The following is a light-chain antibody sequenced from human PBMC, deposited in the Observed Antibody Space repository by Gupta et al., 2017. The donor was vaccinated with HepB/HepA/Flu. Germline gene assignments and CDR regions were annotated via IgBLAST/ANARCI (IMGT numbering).Light chain of an antibody. V-gene: IGKV3-11*01. CDR3: QQRSNWPT. J-gene: IGKJ5*01. Sequence: EIVLTQSPATLSLSPGERATLSCRASQSVSSYLAWYQQKPGQAPRLLIYDASNRATGSPARFSGSGSVTDFTLTSSSLEPEDFAVYYCQQRSNWPTFGQGTRLEIK. CDR1: QSVSSY. CDR2: DAS.